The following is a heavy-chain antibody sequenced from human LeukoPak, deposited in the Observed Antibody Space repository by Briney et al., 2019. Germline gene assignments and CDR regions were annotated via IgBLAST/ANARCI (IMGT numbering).Heavy chain of an antibody. Sequence: GASVRVSCKASGYTFTGYYMHWVRQAPGQGLEWMGWINPNSGGTNYAQKFQGRVTMTRDTSISTAYMELSRLRSDDTAVYYCAREDSSSWYCLDYWGQGTLVTVSS. J-gene: IGHJ4*02. CDR2: INPNSGGT. CDR3: AREDSSSWYCLDY. D-gene: IGHD6-13*01. CDR1: GYTFTGYY. V-gene: IGHV1-2*02.